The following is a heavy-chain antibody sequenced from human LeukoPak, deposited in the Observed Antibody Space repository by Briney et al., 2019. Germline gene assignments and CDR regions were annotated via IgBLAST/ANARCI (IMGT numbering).Heavy chain of an antibody. CDR2: INPNSGGT. D-gene: IGHD1-26*01. CDR1: GYTFTSYY. J-gene: IGHJ4*02. Sequence: ASVKVSCKASGYTFTSYYMHWVRQAPGQGLEWMGWINPNSGGTNYAQKFQGRVTVTRDMSTSTVYMELSSLRSEDTAVYYCARDNGRFRFDYWGQGTLVTVSS. V-gene: IGHV1-2*02. CDR3: ARDNGRFRFDY.